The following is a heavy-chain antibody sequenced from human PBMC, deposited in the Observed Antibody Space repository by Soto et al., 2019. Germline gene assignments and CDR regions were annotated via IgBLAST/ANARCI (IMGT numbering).Heavy chain of an antibody. CDR1: GYTFTSYG. Sequence: ASVKVSCKASGYTFTSYGISWVRQAPGQGLEWMGWISAYNGNTNYAQKLQGRVTMTTDTSTSTAYMELRSLRSDDTAVYYCVIDWSVRRLLCVGHDAFEIWGQGTMVTVSS. CDR2: ISAYNGNT. CDR3: VIDWSVRRLLCVGHDAFEI. D-gene: IGHD4-17*01. J-gene: IGHJ3*02. V-gene: IGHV1-18*01.